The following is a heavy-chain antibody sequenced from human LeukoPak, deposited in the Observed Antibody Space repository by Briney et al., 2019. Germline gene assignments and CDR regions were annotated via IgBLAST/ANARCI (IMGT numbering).Heavy chain of an antibody. CDR3: ARDFRYYYDSSGYRNFDY. CDR2: MNPNSGNT. Sequence: GASVKVSCKASGYTFTSYDINWVRQATGRGLEWMGWMNPNSGNTGYAQKFQGRVTMTRNTSISTAYMELSSLRSEDTAVYYCARDFRYYYDSSGYRNFDYWGQGTLVTVSS. V-gene: IGHV1-8*01. D-gene: IGHD3-22*01. J-gene: IGHJ4*02. CDR1: GYTFTSYD.